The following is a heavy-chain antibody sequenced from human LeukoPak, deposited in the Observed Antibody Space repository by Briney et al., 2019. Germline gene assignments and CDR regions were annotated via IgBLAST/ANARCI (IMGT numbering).Heavy chain of an antibody. V-gene: IGHV4-39*07. CDR1: GGSISSYY. J-gene: IGHJ4*02. D-gene: IGHD4-17*01. CDR3: ATVPTVTTPSAY. CDR2: IYYIGST. Sequence: SETLSLTCTVSGGSISSYYWGWIRQPPGKGLEWIGSIYYIGSTYYNPSLKSRVTISVDTSKNQFSLKLSSVTAADTAVYYCATVPTVTTPSAYWGQGTLVTVSS.